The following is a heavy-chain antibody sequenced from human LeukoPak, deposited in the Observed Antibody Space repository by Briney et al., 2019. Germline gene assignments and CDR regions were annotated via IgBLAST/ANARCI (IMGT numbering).Heavy chain of an antibody. Sequence: PSETLSLTCTVSGVSISHYYWSWIRQPPGKGLEWIGFIYYTGSTNYNPSLKSRVTISVDTSKNQFSLKLSSVTAADTAVYYCAGMRITTPTVRTLDYWGQGTLVTVSS. CDR2: IYYTGST. J-gene: IGHJ4*02. V-gene: IGHV4-59*01. CDR1: GVSISHYY. D-gene: IGHD1-14*01. CDR3: AGMRITTPTVRTLDY.